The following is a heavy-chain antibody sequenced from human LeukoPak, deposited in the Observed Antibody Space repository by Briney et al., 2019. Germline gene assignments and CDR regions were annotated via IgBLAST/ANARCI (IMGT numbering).Heavy chain of an antibody. J-gene: IGHJ6*02. Sequence: PSETLSLTCTVSDGSISYYYWSWIRQPAGKGLEWIGRIYVGGSTNYSPSLKSRVSMTLDKSKNQLSLKLISVSAADTAVYYCARWHMNSQDVWGRGTAVTVS. D-gene: IGHD4-23*01. CDR1: DGSISYYY. CDR2: IYVGGST. V-gene: IGHV4-4*07. CDR3: ARWHMNSQDV.